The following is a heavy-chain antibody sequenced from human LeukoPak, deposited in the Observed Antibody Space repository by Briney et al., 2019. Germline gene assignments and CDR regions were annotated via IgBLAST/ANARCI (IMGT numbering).Heavy chain of an antibody. CDR3: AREAEDGGYNYGRGYYYYYTMDV. Sequence: GRSLRLSCAASGFTFSAYAMHWVRQAPDKGLEWVAVISYDGSKKFYGGSVKGRFTISRDNSKNTLYLQMNSLRAEDTAVYYCAREAEDGGYNYGRGYYYYYTMDVWGQGTTVTVSS. D-gene: IGHD5-18*01. CDR1: GFTFSAYA. V-gene: IGHV3-30-3*01. J-gene: IGHJ6*02. CDR2: ISYDGSKK.